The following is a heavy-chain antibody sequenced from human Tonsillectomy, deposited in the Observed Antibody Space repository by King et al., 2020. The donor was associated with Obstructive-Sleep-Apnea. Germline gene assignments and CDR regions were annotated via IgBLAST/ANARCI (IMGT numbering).Heavy chain of an antibody. CDR1: GFTFSNYW. J-gene: IGHJ3*02. V-gene: IGHV3-7*03. CDR2: IKQDGSEK. D-gene: IGHD4-17*01. CDR3: AKGYYGDKPDVFDI. Sequence: VQLVESGGGLVQPGGSLRLSCGASGFTFSNYWMSWVRQAPGKGLEWVANIKQDGSEKNYVDSVKGRFTISRDNAKNSLYLQTNSLRAEDTAVYYCAKGYYGDKPDVFDIWGQGTMVIVSS.